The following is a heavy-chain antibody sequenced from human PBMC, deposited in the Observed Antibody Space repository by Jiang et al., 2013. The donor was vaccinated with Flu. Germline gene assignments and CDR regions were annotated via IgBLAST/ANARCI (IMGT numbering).Heavy chain of an antibody. CDR1: GGAFSSYA. J-gene: IGHJ4*02. D-gene: IGHD5-18*01. CDR3: ARASWGYSYGPFEY. Sequence: GAEVKKPGSSVKVSCKASGGAFSSYAISWVRQAPGQGLEWMGGSNPIFGTTDYAQKFQGRVTIIADRSTNTVYMDLRSLRSDDTAVYYCARASWGYSYGPFEYWGQGTLVTVSS. CDR2: SNPIFGTT. V-gene: IGHV1-69*06.